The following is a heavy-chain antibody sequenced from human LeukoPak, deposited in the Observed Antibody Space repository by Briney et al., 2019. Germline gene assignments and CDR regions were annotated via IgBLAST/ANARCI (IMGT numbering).Heavy chain of an antibody. Sequence: ASVKVSCKASGYTFTGYYMHWVRQAPGQGLEWMGWINPNSGGTNYAQKFQGRVTMTRDTSISTAYMELSRLRSDDTAVYYCARDPIAGAFYDYVWGSYRPFDYWGQGTLVTVSS. J-gene: IGHJ4*02. V-gene: IGHV1-2*02. CDR3: ARDPIAGAFYDYVWGSYRPFDY. CDR1: GYTFTGYY. CDR2: INPNSGGT. D-gene: IGHD3-16*02.